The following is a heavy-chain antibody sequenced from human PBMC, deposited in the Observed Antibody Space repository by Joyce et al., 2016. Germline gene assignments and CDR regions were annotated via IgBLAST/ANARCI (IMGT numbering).Heavy chain of an antibody. Sequence: QVQLQEWGAGLLKPSETLSLTCAVYGGSLSGYYWSWIRLAPGMGLEWIGEVNDRGRTNYNPSLKSRATTSMDTSKNQFSLRLTTVTAADTAVYFCARARRGIILARGEMGEYLQHWGRGTVVIVSS. CDR2: VNDRGRT. CDR3: ARARRGIILARGEMGEYLQH. CDR1: GGSLSGYY. V-gene: IGHV4-34*01. J-gene: IGHJ1*01. D-gene: IGHD3-10*01.